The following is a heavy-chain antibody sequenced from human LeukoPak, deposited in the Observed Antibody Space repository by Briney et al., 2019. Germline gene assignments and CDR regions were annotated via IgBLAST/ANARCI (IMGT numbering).Heavy chain of an antibody. V-gene: IGHV3-53*01. D-gene: IGHD6-19*01. Sequence: GGSLRLSCAASGFTVSSNYMSWVRQAPGKGLEWVSVIYSGGSTYYADSVKGRFTISRDNSKNTLYLQMNSLRAEDTAVYYCARASLAGDPFDYWGQGTLVTVSS. CDR1: GFTVSSNY. CDR2: IYSGGST. CDR3: ARASLAGDPFDY. J-gene: IGHJ4*02.